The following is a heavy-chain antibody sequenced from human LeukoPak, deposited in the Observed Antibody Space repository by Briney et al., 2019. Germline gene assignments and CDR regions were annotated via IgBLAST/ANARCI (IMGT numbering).Heavy chain of an antibody. D-gene: IGHD2-2*01. CDR3: ARAWDIVVVPVAMRSGAFDI. J-gene: IGHJ3*02. CDR2: INHSGST. V-gene: IGHV4-34*01. Sequence: SETLSLTGAVYGGSFSGYYWSWIRQPPGTGLEWIGEINHSGSTNYNPSLKSRVTISVDTSKNQLTLKLSSVTAADTAVYYCARAWDIVVVPVAMRSGAFDIWGQGTMVTVSS. CDR1: GGSFSGYY.